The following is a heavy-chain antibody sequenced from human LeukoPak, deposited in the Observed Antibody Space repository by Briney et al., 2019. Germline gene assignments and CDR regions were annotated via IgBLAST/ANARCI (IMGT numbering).Heavy chain of an antibody. J-gene: IGHJ4*02. Sequence: GWSLRLSCAASGFKVTNKYMNWVRQAPGKGLEWVSVIYSGGSTYYADSVKGRFTISRDNSKNTLYLQMNSLRAEDTAVYYCARDKGSWYFDYWGQGTLVTVSS. D-gene: IGHD6-13*01. CDR3: ARDKGSWYFDY. CDR2: IYSGGST. V-gene: IGHV3-66*01. CDR1: GFKVTNKY.